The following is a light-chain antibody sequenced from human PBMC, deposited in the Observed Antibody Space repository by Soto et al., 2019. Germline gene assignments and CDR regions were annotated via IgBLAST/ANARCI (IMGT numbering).Light chain of an antibody. CDR3: SSFSSSSTLL. Sequence: QYALTQPASVSGSPGQSITISCTGTSTDIAAYNSVSWYQQHPGKAPKLIICEVSNRPSGVSSRFSGSKSGNTASLTISGLQAEDEADYHCSSFSSSSTLLFGGGTKLTVL. CDR2: EVS. CDR1: STDIAAYNS. V-gene: IGLV2-14*01. J-gene: IGLJ2*01.